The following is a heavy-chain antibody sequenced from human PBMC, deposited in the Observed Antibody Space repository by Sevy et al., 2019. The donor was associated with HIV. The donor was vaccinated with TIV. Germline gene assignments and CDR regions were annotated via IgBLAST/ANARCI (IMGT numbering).Heavy chain of an antibody. CDR2: ITGSSNTI. Sequence: GGSLRLSCVASGFTFSSHSMIWVRQAPGKGLEWISFITGSSNTIYYAESVKGRFAISRDNAKNSLYLQMNSLRHEYTAVYYCARDTGTWEYYFDSWGQGTLVTVSS. D-gene: IGHD1-26*01. V-gene: IGHV3-48*02. J-gene: IGHJ4*02. CDR1: GFTFSSHS. CDR3: ARDTGTWEYYFDS.